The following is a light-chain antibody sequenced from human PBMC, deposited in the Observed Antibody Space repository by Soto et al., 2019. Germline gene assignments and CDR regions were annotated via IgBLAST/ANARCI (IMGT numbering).Light chain of an antibody. J-gene: IGLJ3*02. CDR3: QSYDDSSGRWV. Sequence: NFMLTQPHSVSESPGQTVTISCTRSSGSIATNYVQWYQQRPGSAPTPVMYENTQRPSGVPGRFSGSIDSSSNSASLSISGLKTEDEADYYCQSYDDSSGRWVFGGGTKLTVL. CDR2: ENT. CDR1: SGSIATNY. V-gene: IGLV6-57*04.